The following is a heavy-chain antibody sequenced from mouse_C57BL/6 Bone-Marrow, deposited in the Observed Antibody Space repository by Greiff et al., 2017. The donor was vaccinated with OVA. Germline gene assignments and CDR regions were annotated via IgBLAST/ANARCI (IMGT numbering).Heavy chain of an antibody. J-gene: IGHJ4*01. CDR2: IDPSDSYT. CDR1: GYTFTSYW. Sequence: QVQLQQPGAELVMPGASVKLSCKASGYTFTSYWMHWVKQRPGQGLEWIGEIDPSDSYTNYNQKFKGKSTLTVDKSSSTAYMQLNSLTSEDSAVYYCAREDSSGYPSYAMDYWGQGTSVTVSS. V-gene: IGHV1-69*01. CDR3: AREDSSGYPSYAMDY. D-gene: IGHD3-2*02.